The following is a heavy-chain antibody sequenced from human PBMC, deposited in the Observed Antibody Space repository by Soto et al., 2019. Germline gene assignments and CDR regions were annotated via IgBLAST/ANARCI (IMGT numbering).Heavy chain of an antibody. D-gene: IGHD3-22*01. CDR2: ISGSGGST. CDR1: GFTFSSYA. CDR3: ATYSLYYDSLYYFDY. V-gene: IGHV3-23*01. Sequence: GGSLRLSCAASGFTFSSYAMSWVRQAPGKGLEWVSAISGSGGSTYYADSVKGRFTISRDNSKNTLYLQMNSLRAEDTAVYYCATYSLYYDSLYYFDYWGQGTLVTVSS. J-gene: IGHJ4*02.